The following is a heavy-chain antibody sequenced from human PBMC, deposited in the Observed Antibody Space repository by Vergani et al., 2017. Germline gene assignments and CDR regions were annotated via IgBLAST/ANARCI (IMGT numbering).Heavy chain of an antibody. J-gene: IGHJ3*02. Sequence: QVQLQESGPGLVKPSETLSLTCTVSGGSISSYYWSWIRQPPGKGLEWIGYIYYSGSTNYNPSLKSRVTISVDTSKNQFSLKLSSVTAADTAVYYCARDDRYCSGGSCLPAFDIWGQGTMVTVSS. V-gene: IGHV4-59*01. D-gene: IGHD2-15*01. CDR2: IYYSGST. CDR1: GGSISSYY. CDR3: ARDDRYCSGGSCLPAFDI.